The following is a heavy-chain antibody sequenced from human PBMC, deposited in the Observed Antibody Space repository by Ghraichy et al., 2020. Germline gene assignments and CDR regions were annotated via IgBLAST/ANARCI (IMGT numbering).Heavy chain of an antibody. CDR1: GFTFSNYW. V-gene: IGHV3-7*03. J-gene: IGHJ4*02. D-gene: IGHD6-19*01. CDR3: VRDHSSGWSFDY. CDR2: VRQDGSQK. Sequence: GGSLRLSCAVSGFTFSNYWMSWVRQPPGKGLEWVANVRQDGSQKYYVDSVKGRFTISRDNADNSLYLQINSLRAEDTAVYYCVRDHSSGWSFDYWGQGTLVTVSS.